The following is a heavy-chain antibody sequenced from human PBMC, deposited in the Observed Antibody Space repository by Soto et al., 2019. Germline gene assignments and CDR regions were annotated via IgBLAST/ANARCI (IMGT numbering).Heavy chain of an antibody. D-gene: IGHD4-17*01. J-gene: IGHJ4*02. CDR2: VSGYNGDT. V-gene: IGHV1-18*01. CDR3: GRAKYGEFDAY. CDR1: GYTFTSYG. Sequence: QIQVVQSGDEVKQPGASVTVSCKASGYTFTSYGINWVRQAPGHGLEWVGWVSGYNGDTYYAQKFQDRVTMTKDGGTTTAYLELRSLRSDDSAVYYCGRAKYGEFDAYGGQGTRVSV.